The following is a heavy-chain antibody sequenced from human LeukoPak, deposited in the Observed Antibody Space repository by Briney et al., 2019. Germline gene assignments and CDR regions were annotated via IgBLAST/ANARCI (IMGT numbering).Heavy chain of an antibody. CDR1: GGSISSGGYY. CDR3: ARDRSGSYYFDY. CDR2: IYYSGST. D-gene: IGHD1-26*01. V-gene: IGHV4-31*03. J-gene: IGHJ4*02. Sequence: SETLSLTCTVSGGSISSGGYYWSWIRQHPGKGLEWIGYIYYSGSTYYNPSLKSRVTISVDTSKNQFSLKLSSVTAADTAVYYCARDRSGSYYFDYWGQGTLVTVSS.